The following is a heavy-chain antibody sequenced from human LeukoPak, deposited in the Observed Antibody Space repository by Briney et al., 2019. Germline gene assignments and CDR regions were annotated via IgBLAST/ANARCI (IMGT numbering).Heavy chain of an antibody. J-gene: IGHJ4*02. Sequence: SETLSLTCTVSGGSISNYYWSWIRQPPGKRLEWIGYVSYSGSSSSNPSLESRVTISVDMSKNQFSLRLSSVTASDAAIYYCARLQGRGDNYLDYWGQGTLVTVSS. D-gene: IGHD7-27*01. CDR1: GGSISNYY. CDR3: ARLQGRGDNYLDY. CDR2: VSYSGSS. V-gene: IGHV4-59*08.